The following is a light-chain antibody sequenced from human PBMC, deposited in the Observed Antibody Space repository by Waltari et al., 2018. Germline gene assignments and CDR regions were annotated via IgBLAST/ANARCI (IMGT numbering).Light chain of an antibody. Sequence: QSALTQPASVSGSPGQSITISCTGTSSDIGTFNYVFWYQQHPGKAPKLMIYAVSNRPSGVSNRFSASKSGNTASLTISGLQAEDEADYYCSSYTSTDTWVFGGGTKLTVL. J-gene: IGLJ3*02. CDR2: AVS. CDR1: SSDIGTFNY. CDR3: SSYTSTDTWV. V-gene: IGLV2-14*03.